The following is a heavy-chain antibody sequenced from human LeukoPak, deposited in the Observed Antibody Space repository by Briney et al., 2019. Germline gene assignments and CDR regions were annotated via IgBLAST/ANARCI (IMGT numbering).Heavy chain of an antibody. Sequence: SVKVSCKASGYTFTSYDISWVRQAPGQGLEWMGGIIPIFGTANYAQKFQGRVTITADESTSTAYMELSSLRSEDTAVYYCARETAAAGIGTFDPWGQGTLVTVSS. D-gene: IGHD6-13*01. CDR2: IIPIFGTA. V-gene: IGHV1-69*13. J-gene: IGHJ5*02. CDR3: ARETAAAGIGTFDP. CDR1: GYTFTSYD.